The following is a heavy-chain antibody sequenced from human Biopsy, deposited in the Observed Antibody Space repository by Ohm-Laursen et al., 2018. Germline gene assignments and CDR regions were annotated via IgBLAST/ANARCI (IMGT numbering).Heavy chain of an antibody. Sequence: GASVKVSCKASGGAFTNYAINWVRQAPGHGLGWMGGIITVSETAGYAERFQGRVTNTADVTTTTAYMDLSGLRSEDTAVYYCVAYPSSGFFENNDDFAMDVWGQGTTVIVSS. V-gene: IGHV1-69*13. J-gene: IGHJ6*02. D-gene: IGHD6-19*01. CDR2: IITVSETA. CDR1: GGAFTNYA. CDR3: VAYPSSGFFENNDDFAMDV.